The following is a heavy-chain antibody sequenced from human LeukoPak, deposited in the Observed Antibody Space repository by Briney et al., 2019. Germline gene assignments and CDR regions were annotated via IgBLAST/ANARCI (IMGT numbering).Heavy chain of an antibody. Sequence: ASVKVSCKASGYTFTSYDINWVRQATGQGLEWMGWMNPNSGNTGYAQKFQGRVTMTRNTSISTAYMEQSSLRSEDTAVYYCASAKLLWVGESRFDWFDPWGQGTLVTVSS. CDR2: MNPNSGNT. CDR3: ASAKLLWVGESRFDWFDP. V-gene: IGHV1-8*01. CDR1: GYTFTSYD. J-gene: IGHJ5*02. D-gene: IGHD3-10*01.